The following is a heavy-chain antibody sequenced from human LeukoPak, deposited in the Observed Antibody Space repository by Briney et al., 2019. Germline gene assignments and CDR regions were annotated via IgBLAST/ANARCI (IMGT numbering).Heavy chain of an antibody. CDR2: FYTSGTP. J-gene: IGHJ4*02. CDR1: GGSISRGSYH. V-gene: IGHV4-61*02. CDR3: ARGGIPDY. Sequence: PAETLSLTCTVSGGSISRGSYHWNWIRQPAGKGLEWIGRFYTSGTPNYNPSLKSRVTILVDTSRNQFSLKLSSVTAADTALYYCARGGIPDYWGQGILVTVSS. D-gene: IGHD2-21*01.